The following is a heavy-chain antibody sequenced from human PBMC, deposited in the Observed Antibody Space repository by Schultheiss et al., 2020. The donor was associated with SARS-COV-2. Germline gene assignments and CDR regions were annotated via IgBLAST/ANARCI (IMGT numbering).Heavy chain of an antibody. V-gene: IGHV4-34*01. CDR3: ATLRGYSYGYVYDMDV. CDR2: INHSGST. Sequence: SQTLSLTCTVSGGSISSYYWSWIRQPPGKGLEWIGEINHSGSTNYNPSLKSRVTISVDTSKNQFSLKLSSVTAADTAVYYCATLRGYSYGYVYDMDVWGQGTTVTVSS. J-gene: IGHJ6*02. CDR1: GGSISSYY. D-gene: IGHD5-18*01.